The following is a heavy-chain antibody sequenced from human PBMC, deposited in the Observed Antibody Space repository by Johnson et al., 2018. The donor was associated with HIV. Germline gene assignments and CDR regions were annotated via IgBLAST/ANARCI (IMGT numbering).Heavy chain of an antibody. V-gene: IGHV3-74*01. CDR3: ARARRDLTTIAAAGTHHDAVDI. CDR2: IRGSGGST. D-gene: IGHD6-13*01. Sequence: VQLVESGGGLVQPGGSLRLSCAASGFTIIRYWMHWVRQAPGKGPVWVSAIRGSGGSTYYADSVKGRFTISRDNAKNSLYLQMNSLRAEDTALYYCARARRDLTTIAAAGTHHDAVDIWGQGTMVTVSS. J-gene: IGHJ3*02. CDR1: GFTIIRYW.